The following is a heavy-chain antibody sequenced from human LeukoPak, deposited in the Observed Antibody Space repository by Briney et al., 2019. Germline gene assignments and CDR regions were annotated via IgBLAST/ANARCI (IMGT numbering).Heavy chain of an antibody. CDR3: ARVRTDRGSFYLDY. CDR1: GFTFSNHAM. Sequence: PGGSLRLSCAASGFTFSNHAMIWVRQAPGKGLEWIGEIYHSGSTNYNPSLKSRVTISVDKSKNQFSLKLSSVTAADTAVYYCARVRTDRGSFYLDYWGQGTLVTVSS. D-gene: IGHD1-26*01. J-gene: IGHJ4*02. CDR2: IYHSGST. V-gene: IGHV4-4*02.